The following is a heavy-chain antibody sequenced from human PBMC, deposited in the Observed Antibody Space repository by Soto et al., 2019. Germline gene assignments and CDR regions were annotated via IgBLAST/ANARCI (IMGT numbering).Heavy chain of an antibody. CDR2: IIPIFTTT. Sequence: QVNLVQSGAEVKKPGSSVKVSCKASGGTFSNHAINWVRQAPGQGLEWMGRIIPIFTTTNHAQNFHGRVPITADESTITAYMEVGSMKHHDTAVYYCARKVAADGTFREDVFDIWGQGTLVTVSS. CDR3: ARKVAADGTFREDVFDI. CDR1: GGTFSNHA. D-gene: IGHD6-13*01. V-gene: IGHV1-69*12. J-gene: IGHJ3*02.